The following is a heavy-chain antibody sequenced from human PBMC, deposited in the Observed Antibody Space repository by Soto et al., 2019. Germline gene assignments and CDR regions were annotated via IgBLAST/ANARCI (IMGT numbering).Heavy chain of an antibody. V-gene: IGHV4-31*03. J-gene: IGHJ4*02. CDR3: ARVSVVVIALDY. D-gene: IGHD2-21*01. Sequence: SETLSLTCTVSGGSISSGGYYWSWIRQHPGKGLEWIGYIYYSGSTYYNPSLKSRVTISVDTSKNQFSLKLSSVTAADTAVYYCARVSVVVIALDYWGQGTLVTVSS. CDR1: GGSISSGGYY. CDR2: IYYSGST.